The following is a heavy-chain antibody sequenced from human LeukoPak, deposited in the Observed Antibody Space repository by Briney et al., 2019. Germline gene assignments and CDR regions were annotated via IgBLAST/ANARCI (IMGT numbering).Heavy chain of an antibody. V-gene: IGHV3-30*02. D-gene: IGHD3-10*01. Sequence: TGGSLRLSCGASGFTFNNYAMHWVRQAPGKGLEWVAFIRYDGSNKYYADSVKGRFTISRDNSKNTLYLQMNSLRAEDTAVYYCAKGTHMVRLRLYFDYWGQGTLVTVSS. CDR1: GFTFNNYA. CDR3: AKGTHMVRLRLYFDY. J-gene: IGHJ4*02. CDR2: IRYDGSNK.